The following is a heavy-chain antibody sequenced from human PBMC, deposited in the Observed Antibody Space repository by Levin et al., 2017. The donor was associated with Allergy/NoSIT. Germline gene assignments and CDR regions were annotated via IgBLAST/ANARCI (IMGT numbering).Heavy chain of an antibody. CDR1: GFTFDNFA. J-gene: IGHJ1*01. CDR2: IRSKAYGGTT. D-gene: IGHD2-2*01. CDR3: TRVYCSSSSCYAVYFQH. V-gene: IGHV3-49*04. Sequence: GESLKISCTASGFTFDNFAMTWVRQAPGKGMEWVGFIRSKAYGGTTDYAASVKVSFTISKDDSKTIAYLQMNSLKIEDTAVYYCTRVYCSSSSCYAVYFQHWGQGTLVTVSS.